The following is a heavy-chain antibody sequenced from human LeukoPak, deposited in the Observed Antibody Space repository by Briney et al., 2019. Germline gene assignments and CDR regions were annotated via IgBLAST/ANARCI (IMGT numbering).Heavy chain of an antibody. D-gene: IGHD6-13*01. Sequence: SETLSLTCTVSGGSISSYYWSWIRQPPGKGLEWIGYIYYSGTTNYNPSLKSRVTISVDTSKNQFSLKLSSVTAADTAVYYCARGVYIAAAQYGYWGKGTLVTVSS. CDR1: GGSISSYY. V-gene: IGHV4-59*01. J-gene: IGHJ4*02. CDR3: ARGVYIAAAQYGY. CDR2: IYYSGTT.